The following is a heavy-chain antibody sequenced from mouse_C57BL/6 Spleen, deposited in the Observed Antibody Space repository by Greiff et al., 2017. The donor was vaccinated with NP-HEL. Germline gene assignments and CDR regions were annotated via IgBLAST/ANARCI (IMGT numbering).Heavy chain of an antibody. CDR1: GFTFSSYA. D-gene: IGHD1-1*01. Sequence: EVKLMESGGGLVKPGGSLKLSCAASGFTFSSYAMSWVRQTPEKRLEWVATISDGGSYTYYPDNVKGRFTISRDTAKNNLYLQMSHLKSEDTAMYYCAREGYYGSSHDWYFDVWGTGTTVTVSS. J-gene: IGHJ1*03. CDR2: ISDGGSYT. V-gene: IGHV5-4*01. CDR3: AREGYYGSSHDWYFDV.